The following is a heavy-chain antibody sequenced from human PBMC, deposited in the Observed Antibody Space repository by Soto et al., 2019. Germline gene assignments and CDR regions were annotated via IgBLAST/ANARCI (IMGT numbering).Heavy chain of an antibody. Sequence: GASVKVSCKASGFTFTSSAVQWVRQARGQRLEWIGWIVVGSGNTNYAQKFQERVTITRDMSTSTAYMELSSLRSEDTAVYYCAAVGAAAGTYHFWGSYYYYGMDVWGQGTTVTVSS. CDR3: AAVGAAAGTYHFWGSYYYYGMDV. D-gene: IGHD6-13*01. V-gene: IGHV1-58*01. CDR1: GFTFTSSA. CDR2: IVVGSGNT. J-gene: IGHJ6*02.